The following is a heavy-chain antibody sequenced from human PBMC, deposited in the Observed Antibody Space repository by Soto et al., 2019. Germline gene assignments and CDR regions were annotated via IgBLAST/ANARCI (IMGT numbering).Heavy chain of an antibody. CDR1: GCSISNFY. V-gene: IGHV4-59*01. D-gene: IGHD6-13*01. CDR3: GRGGTYRSLLIRDRSEP. J-gene: IGHJ5*02. CDR2: NSYPGRP. Sequence: QVQLQESGPGLVKPSETLSLTCTVSGCSISNFYWCWIRQTPGKGLEWRGYNSYPGRPNYNPTLRSRFTISVDTAKNQDSLKLSSATAADTAVYFCGRGGTYRSLLIRDRSEPWGQRTLVTVSS.